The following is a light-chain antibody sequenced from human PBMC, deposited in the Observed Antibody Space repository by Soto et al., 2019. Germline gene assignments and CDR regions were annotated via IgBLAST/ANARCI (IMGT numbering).Light chain of an antibody. Sequence: IQMTQSPSSLSASVGDRGNITCRSSRGISSSLAWYQQKPGKAPKLLIYAASTMQSGVPSRFSGSGSGTDFTPTISSLQPEDFATYHCQQLDSYPLTFGGGTKVDIK. CDR1: RGISSS. J-gene: IGKJ4*02. V-gene: IGKV1-9*01. CDR2: AAS. CDR3: QQLDSYPLT.